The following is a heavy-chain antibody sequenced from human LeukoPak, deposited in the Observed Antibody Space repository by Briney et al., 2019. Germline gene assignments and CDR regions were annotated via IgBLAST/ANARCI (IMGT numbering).Heavy chain of an antibody. CDR2: INSDGSST. Sequence: GGSLRLSCAASGFTFSSYWMHWVRQAPGKGLVWVSRINSDGSSTSYADSVKGRFTISRDNAKNTLYLQMNSLRAEDTAVYYCARTYYDILTGYNPYFDYWGQGILVTVSS. CDR3: ARTYYDILTGYNPYFDY. V-gene: IGHV3-74*01. CDR1: GFTFSSYW. D-gene: IGHD3-9*01. J-gene: IGHJ4*02.